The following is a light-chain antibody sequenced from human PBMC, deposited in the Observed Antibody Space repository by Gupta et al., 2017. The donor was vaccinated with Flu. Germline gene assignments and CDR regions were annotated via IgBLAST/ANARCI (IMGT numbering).Light chain of an antibody. CDR2: DVS. J-gene: IGLJ2*01. CDR3: RLYTSRDTWL. Sequence: QSALTQPASVPGSPGQSITISCTGTSSDVGASNSVSWYQHPPGTAPKLMCDDVSDRPSGPSELCDANNSGTTALTNRWGIEADDEAYYYRRLYTSRDTWLFGVGTKLTVI. V-gene: IGLV2-14*03. CDR1: SSDVGASNS.